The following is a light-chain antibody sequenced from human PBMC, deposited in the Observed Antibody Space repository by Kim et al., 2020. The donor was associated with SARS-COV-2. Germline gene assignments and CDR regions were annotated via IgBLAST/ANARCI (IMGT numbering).Light chain of an antibody. CDR1: NIGGKS. Sequence: SYELTQPPSVSVAPGKTARITCGGNNIGGKSVHWYQQKPGQAPLLVIYYDIDRPSGIPERFSGSNSGDTATLTISRVEAGDGADYYCQVWDSSSEHPLFGGGTQLTVL. CDR3: QVWDSSSEHPL. J-gene: IGLJ3*02. CDR2: YDI. V-gene: IGLV3-21*01.